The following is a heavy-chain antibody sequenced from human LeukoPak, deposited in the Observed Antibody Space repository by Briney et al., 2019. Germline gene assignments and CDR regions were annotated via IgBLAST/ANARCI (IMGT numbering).Heavy chain of an antibody. CDR1: GFTFSSYW. CDR3: ARGSSSWYKAYYYYGMDV. J-gene: IGHJ6*02. V-gene: IGHV3-74*01. CDR2: INSDGSST. Sequence: PGGSLRLSCAASGFTFSSYWMHLVRQAPGKGLVWVSRINSDGSSTSYADSVKGRFTISRDNAKNTLYLQMNSLRAEDTAVYYCARGSSSWYKAYYYYGMDVWGQGTTVTVSS. D-gene: IGHD6-13*01.